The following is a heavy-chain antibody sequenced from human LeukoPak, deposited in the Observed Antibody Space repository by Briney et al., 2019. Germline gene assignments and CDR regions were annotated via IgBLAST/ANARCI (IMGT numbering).Heavy chain of an antibody. Sequence: SETLSLTCAVYGGSFSGYYWSWIRQPPGKGLEWIGEINHSGSTNYNPSLKSRVTISVDTSKSQFSLKLSSVTAADTAVYYCARRGYSYGYWFDPWGQGTLVTVSS. J-gene: IGHJ5*02. V-gene: IGHV4-34*01. D-gene: IGHD5-18*01. CDR3: ARRGYSYGYWFDP. CDR2: INHSGST. CDR1: GGSFSGYY.